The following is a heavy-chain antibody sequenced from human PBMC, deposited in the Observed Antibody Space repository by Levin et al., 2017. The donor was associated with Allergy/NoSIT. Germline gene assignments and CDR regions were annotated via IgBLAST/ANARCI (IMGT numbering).Heavy chain of an antibody. CDR1: GFTFSDAG. CDR3: ARVRYNSGWDYFDY. CDR2: ISTNGDRT. D-gene: IGHD6-19*01. V-gene: IGHV3-64*01. Sequence: SCAASGFTFSDAGMHWVRQAPGKGLEYVSAISTNGDRTNYATSVKGRFTISRDNSKNTLYLQMGSLRAEDTAVYYCARVRYNSGWDYFDYWGQGTLVTVSS. J-gene: IGHJ4*02.